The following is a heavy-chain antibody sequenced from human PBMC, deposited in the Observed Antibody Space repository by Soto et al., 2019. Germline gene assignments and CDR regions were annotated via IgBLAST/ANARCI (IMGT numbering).Heavy chain of an antibody. CDR2: IYYSGST. Sequence: LSLTCTVSGGSISSYYWSWIRQPPGKGLEWIGYIYYSGSTNYNPSLKSRVTISVDTSKNQFSLKLSSVTAADTAVYYCARAWYNWNGDYNWFDPWGQGTLVTVSS. J-gene: IGHJ5*02. CDR3: ARAWYNWNGDYNWFDP. D-gene: IGHD1-20*01. CDR1: GGSISSYY. V-gene: IGHV4-59*01.